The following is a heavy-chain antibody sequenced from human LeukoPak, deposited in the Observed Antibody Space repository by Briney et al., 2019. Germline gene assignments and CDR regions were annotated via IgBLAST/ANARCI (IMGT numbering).Heavy chain of an antibody. V-gene: IGHV3-21*01. CDR2: ISSSSSYI. CDR1: GFTFSSYS. D-gene: IGHD3-22*01. J-gene: IGHJ3*02. CDR3: ARDKNMYYYDSSYAFDI. Sequence: PGGSLRLSCAASGFTFSSYSMNWVRQAPGKGLEWVSSISSSSSYIYYADSVKGRFTISRDNAKNSLYLQMNSLRAEDTAVYYCARDKNMYYYDSSYAFDIWGQGTMVTVSS.